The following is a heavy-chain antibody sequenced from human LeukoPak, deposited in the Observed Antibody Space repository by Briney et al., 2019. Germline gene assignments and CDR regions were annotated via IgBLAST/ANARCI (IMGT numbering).Heavy chain of an antibody. V-gene: IGHV3-48*04. D-gene: IGHD6-6*01. CDR2: ISSGRPTI. Sequence: PGGSLRLSCAASGFTFSSYGMNWVRQAPGTGLQWVSYISSGRPTINYADSVRGRFTVSRDNAKSSLYLQMSNLRVEDTAVYYCARGGAARPDYWGQGTLVTVSS. CDR3: ARGGAARPDY. CDR1: GFTFSSYG. J-gene: IGHJ4*02.